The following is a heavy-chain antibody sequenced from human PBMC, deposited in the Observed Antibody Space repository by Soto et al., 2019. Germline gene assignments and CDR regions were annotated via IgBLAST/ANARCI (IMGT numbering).Heavy chain of an antibody. CDR3: ARENRVGAIDY. D-gene: IGHD1-26*01. Sequence: GGSLRLSCAASGFTFSTYSMNWVRQAPGKGLEWISFISTSSSGIIYYADSVKGRFTISRDNAKNSLYLQMTSLRDEDTAVYYCARENRVGAIDYWGQGTLVTVSS. CDR2: ISTSSSGII. CDR1: GFTFSTYS. V-gene: IGHV3-48*02. J-gene: IGHJ4*02.